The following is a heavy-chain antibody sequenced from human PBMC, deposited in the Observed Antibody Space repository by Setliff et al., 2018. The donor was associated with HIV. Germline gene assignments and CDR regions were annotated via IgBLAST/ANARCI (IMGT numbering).Heavy chain of an antibody. CDR3: ARTKREYSYGSRY. J-gene: IGHJ4*02. D-gene: IGHD5-18*01. CDR2: ISAYNGDT. V-gene: IGHV1-18*01. CDR1: GYTFTSFG. Sequence: GASVKVSCKASGYTFTSFGISWVRQAPGQGLEWMGWISAYNGDTNYAQELQGRVTMTTDTSTSTAYMELRSLRSDDTAVYYCARTKREYSYGSRYWGQGTLVTVSS.